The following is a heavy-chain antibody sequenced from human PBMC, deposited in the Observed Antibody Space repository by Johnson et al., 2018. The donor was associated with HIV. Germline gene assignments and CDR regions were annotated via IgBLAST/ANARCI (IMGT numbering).Heavy chain of an antibody. J-gene: IGHJ3*02. CDR2: ISYDGSNK. CDR1: GFTFSTYG. Sequence: QVQLVESGGGVVQPGRSLRLSCAASGFTFSTYGMHWVSQAPGKGLEWVAVISYDGSNKYYADSVKGRFTISRDNSKNTLYLQMNSLKTEDTAVYYCARSVPNDAFDIWGQGTMVTVSS. V-gene: IGHV3-30*19. CDR3: ARSVPNDAFDI.